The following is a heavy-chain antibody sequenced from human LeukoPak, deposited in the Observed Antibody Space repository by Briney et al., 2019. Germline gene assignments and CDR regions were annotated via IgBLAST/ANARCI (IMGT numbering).Heavy chain of an antibody. CDR3: AKDGGYGSGSYYPDY. V-gene: IGHV3-23*01. J-gene: IGHJ4*02. CDR2: ISGGGGGT. D-gene: IGHD3-10*01. CDR1: GFTFSDYY. Sequence: GGSLRLSCAASGFTFSDYYMSWIRQAPGKGLEWVSAISGGGGGTYYADSVKGRFTISRDNSKNTLYLQMNSLRADDTAVYYCAKDGGYGSGSYYPDYWGQGTLVTVSS.